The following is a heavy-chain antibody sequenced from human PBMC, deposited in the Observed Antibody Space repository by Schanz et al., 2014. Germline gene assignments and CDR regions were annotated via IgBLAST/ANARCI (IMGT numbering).Heavy chain of an antibody. J-gene: IGHJ4*02. V-gene: IGHV3-23*04. Sequence: EVQLVESGGGLVKPGGSLRLSCAASGFTFSSYSLAWVRQAPGKGLAWVSAISGSGGSTYYADSVKGRFTISRDNSNHTLYLQMNSLRADDTAVYYCSRGIVGGLDCWGQGTLVTVSS. CDR1: GFTFSSYS. CDR2: ISGSGGST. CDR3: SRGIVGGLDC. D-gene: IGHD3-16*01.